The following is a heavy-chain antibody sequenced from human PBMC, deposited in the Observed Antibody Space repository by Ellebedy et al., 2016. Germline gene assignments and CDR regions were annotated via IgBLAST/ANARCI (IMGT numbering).Heavy chain of an antibody. D-gene: IGHD2-21*01. CDR1: GSTFSTFW. CDR2: IKQDGSQK. CDR3: AKGSGWLCDY. J-gene: IGHJ4*02. V-gene: IGHV3-7*03. Sequence: GESLKISCAASGSTFSTFWMTWFRQAPGKGLEWVASIKQDGSQKDYVDSVKGRFTISRDNARNSLYLQRNSLRAEDTAMYYCAKGSGWLCDYWGQGILVTVSS.